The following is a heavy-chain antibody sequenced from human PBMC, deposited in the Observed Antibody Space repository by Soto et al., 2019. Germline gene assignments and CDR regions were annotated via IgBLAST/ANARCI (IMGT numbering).Heavy chain of an antibody. CDR3: ARDLTGSPYYFDY. Sequence: PSETLSLTCTVSGGSISSYYWSWIRQPAGKGLEWIGRIYTSGSTNYNPSHKSRVTMSMDTSKNQYSLKQSTVTAADKAMYYCARDLTGSPYYFDYWGQGTLVTVSS. CDR2: IYTSGST. D-gene: IGHD1-26*01. V-gene: IGHV4-4*07. CDR1: GGSISSYY. J-gene: IGHJ4*02.